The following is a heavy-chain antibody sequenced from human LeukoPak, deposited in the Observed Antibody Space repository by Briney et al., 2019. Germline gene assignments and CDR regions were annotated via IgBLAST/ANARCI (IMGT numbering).Heavy chain of an antibody. J-gene: IGHJ4*02. V-gene: IGHV3-7*02. CDR2: IKHDGSEK. CDR3: ARVDYGDYGFDY. D-gene: IGHD4-17*01. Sequence: TGGSLRLSCAASGFTFSNFWMSWVRQAPGKGLEWVGNIKHDGSEKYYVDSVKGRFTMSRDNAKNSLYLQMHSLSAEDTAVYYCARVDYGDYGFDYWGQGTLVTVSS. CDR1: GFTFSNFW.